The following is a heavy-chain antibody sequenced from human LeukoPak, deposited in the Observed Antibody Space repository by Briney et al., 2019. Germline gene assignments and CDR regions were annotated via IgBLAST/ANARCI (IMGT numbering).Heavy chain of an antibody. D-gene: IGHD6-25*01. J-gene: IGHJ4*02. Sequence: GGSLRLSCAASGFTFSSYEIQWVRQAPGKGLEWISYGSQSGATTYFADSVKGRFIISRDNAKNSLYLQMNSLRAEDTAVYYCARNQRRLDYWGQGTLVTVSS. V-gene: IGHV3-48*03. CDR3: ARNQRRLDY. CDR1: GFTFSSYE. CDR2: GSQSGATT.